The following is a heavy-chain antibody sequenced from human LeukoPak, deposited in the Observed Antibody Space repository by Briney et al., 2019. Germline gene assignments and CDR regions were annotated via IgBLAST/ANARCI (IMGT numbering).Heavy chain of an antibody. CDR2: ISGSGGST. D-gene: IGHD2-15*01. CDR3: AKFARVVVAANFDY. V-gene: IGHV3-23*01. CDR1: GFTFSSYA. J-gene: IGHJ4*02. Sequence: HPGGSLRLSCAASGFTFSSYAMSWVRQAPGKGLEWVSAISGSGGSTYYADSVKGRFTISRDNSKNTLYLQMNGLRAGDTAVYYCAKFARVVVAANFDYWGQGTLVTVSS.